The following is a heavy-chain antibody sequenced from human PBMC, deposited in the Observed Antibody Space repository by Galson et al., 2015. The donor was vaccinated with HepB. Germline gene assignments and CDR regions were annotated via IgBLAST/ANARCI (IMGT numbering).Heavy chain of an antibody. V-gene: IGHV3-30*03. D-gene: IGHD7-27*01. CDR3: ARGGPFEDWGGLDN. CDR1: GFTFGHYG. Sequence: SLRLSCAASGFTFGHYGMHWVRQAPGKGLEWVAVMSYDGGSKYYADSVKGRFTISRDNSKNTLYLQMNSLRNEDTAVYYCARGGPFEDWGGLDNWCQGTLVTVSS. CDR2: MSYDGGSK. J-gene: IGHJ4*02.